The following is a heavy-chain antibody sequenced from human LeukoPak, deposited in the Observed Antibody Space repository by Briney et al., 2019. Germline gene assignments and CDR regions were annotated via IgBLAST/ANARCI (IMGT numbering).Heavy chain of an antibody. D-gene: IGHD3-10*01. J-gene: IGHJ4*02. CDR2: IYYSGST. Sequence: SETLSLTCTVSGGSISSYYWSWIRQPPGKGLEWIGYIYYSGSTNYNPSLKSRVTISVDTSKNQFSLKLSSVTAADTAVYYCARVAYYYGTGSYYNPAHFDYWGQGTLVTVSS. V-gene: IGHV4-59*01. CDR3: ARVAYYYGTGSYYNPAHFDY. CDR1: GGSISSYY.